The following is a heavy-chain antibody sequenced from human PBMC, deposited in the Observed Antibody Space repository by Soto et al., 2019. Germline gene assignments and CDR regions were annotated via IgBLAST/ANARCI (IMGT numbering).Heavy chain of an antibody. CDR1: GFTFSRYW. CDR2: IKQDGSEI. D-gene: IGHD2-15*01. CDR3: ARDPVCSGGSCYDY. Sequence: VGSLRLSCAASGFTFSRYWMTWVRQAPGKGLEWVANIKQDGSEIYYVDSVKGRFTISRDNAENSLYLQMNSLRAEDTAVYYCARDPVCSGGSCYDYWGQGALVTVSS. V-gene: IGHV3-7*01. J-gene: IGHJ4*02.